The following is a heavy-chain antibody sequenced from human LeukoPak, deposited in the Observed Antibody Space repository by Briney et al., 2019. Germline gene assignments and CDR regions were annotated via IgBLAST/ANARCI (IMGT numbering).Heavy chain of an antibody. CDR1: GGSISSSSYY. D-gene: IGHD5-12*01. CDR2: IYYSGST. Sequence: PSETLSLTCTVSGGSISSSSYYWGWIRQPPGKGLEWIGSIYYSGSTYYNPSLKSRVTISVDTSKNQFSLKPSSVTAADTAVYYCATPRGGYPYYFDYWGQGTLVTVSS. CDR3: ATPRGGYPYYFDY. V-gene: IGHV4-39*07. J-gene: IGHJ4*02.